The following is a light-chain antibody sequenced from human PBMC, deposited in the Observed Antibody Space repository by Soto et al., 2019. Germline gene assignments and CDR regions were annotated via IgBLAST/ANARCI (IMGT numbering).Light chain of an antibody. CDR1: SSDVGAYNY. V-gene: IGLV2-8*01. CDR3: SSYAGSNNVV. J-gene: IGLJ2*01. CDR2: EVN. Sequence: QSALTQPPSASGSPGQSVTISCTGTSSDVGAYNYVSWYQQDPGKAPKLMIYEVNKWPSGVPDRFSGSKSGNTASLTVSGLQAEDEADYYCSSYAGSNNVVFGGGTKVTVL.